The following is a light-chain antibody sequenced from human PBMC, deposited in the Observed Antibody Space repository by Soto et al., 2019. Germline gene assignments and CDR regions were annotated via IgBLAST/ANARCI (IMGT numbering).Light chain of an antibody. Sequence: QSALTQPPSASGSPGQSVTISCTGTSSDVGAYKYVSWYQQYPGKAPKLMIYDVSKLPSGVPDRFSGSKSGNTASLTVSGLQAEDEADYYCTSYVGSNIWVFGGGTKLTVL. CDR2: DVS. V-gene: IGLV2-8*01. CDR1: SSDVGAYKY. J-gene: IGLJ3*02. CDR3: TSYVGSNIWV.